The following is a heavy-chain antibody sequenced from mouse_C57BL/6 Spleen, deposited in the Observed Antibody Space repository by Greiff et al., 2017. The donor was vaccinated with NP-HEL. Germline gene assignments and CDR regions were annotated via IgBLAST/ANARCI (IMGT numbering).Heavy chain of an antibody. V-gene: IGHV5-6*01. CDR2: ISSGGSYT. CDR3: ARHGSNYGAMDY. D-gene: IGHD2-5*01. Sequence: EVQVVESGGDLVKPGGSLKLSCAASGFTFSSYGMSWVRQTPDKRLEWVATISSGGSYTYYPDSVKGRFTISRDNAKNTLYLQMSSLKSEDTAMYYCARHGSNYGAMDYWGQGTSVTVSS. J-gene: IGHJ4*01. CDR1: GFTFSSYG.